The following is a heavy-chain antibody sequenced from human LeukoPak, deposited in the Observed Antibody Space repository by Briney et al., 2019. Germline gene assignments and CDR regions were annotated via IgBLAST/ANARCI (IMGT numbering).Heavy chain of an antibody. V-gene: IGHV3-33*01. D-gene: IGHD3-16*01. Sequence: GGSLRLSCAASGFTFSSWAMHWVRQAPGKGLEWVAVIWYDGGNKYYVDSVKGRFTISRDNSKNTVYLQMNSLRADDTAVYYCARAVGPFDYWGQGTLVTVSS. CDR2: IWYDGGNK. J-gene: IGHJ4*02. CDR3: ARAVGPFDY. CDR1: GFTFSSWA.